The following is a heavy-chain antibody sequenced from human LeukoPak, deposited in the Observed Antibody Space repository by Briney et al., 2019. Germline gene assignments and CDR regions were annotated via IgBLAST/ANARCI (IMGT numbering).Heavy chain of an antibody. J-gene: IGHJ4*02. CDR3: AKGNVLLWFGDLLGHFDY. Sequence: PGGSLRLSCAASGFSFNNYGMHWVRHTPSKGLEWVALIRFDEREKFYADSVKGRFTISRDNSRNTLYLQMNSLRAEDTAVYYCAKGNVLLWFGDLLGHFDYWGQGTLVTVSS. CDR1: GFSFNNYG. D-gene: IGHD3-10*01. CDR2: IRFDEREK. V-gene: IGHV3-30*02.